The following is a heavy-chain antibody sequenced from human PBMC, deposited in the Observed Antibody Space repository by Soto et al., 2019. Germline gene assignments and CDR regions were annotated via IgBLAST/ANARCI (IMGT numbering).Heavy chain of an antibody. CDR1: GGSISSGGYY. V-gene: IGHV4-31*03. CDR2: IYYSGST. D-gene: IGHD3-22*01. CDR3: ARSSRVVVITGSAFDI. J-gene: IGHJ3*02. Sequence: PSETLSLTCTVSGGSISSGGYYWSWIRQHPGKGLEWIGYIYYSGSTYYNPSLKSRVAISGDTSKNQFSLKLSSVTAADTAVYYCARSSRVVVITGSAFDIWGQGTMVTVS.